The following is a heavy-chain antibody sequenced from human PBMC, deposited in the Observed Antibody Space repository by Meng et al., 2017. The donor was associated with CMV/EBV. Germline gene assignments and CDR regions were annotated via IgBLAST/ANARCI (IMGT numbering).Heavy chain of an antibody. V-gene: IGHV3-23*01. Sequence: GGPLRPSCAAPGFTFISYALSWVRQAPGKGLEWFPSISGSGGRTYHADSVKGRFTISRDNSKNTLYLQMNSLRAEDTAVYCCAKDPPFEVVPVLLFDDWGQGTLVTVSS. CDR1: GFTFISYA. CDR2: ISGSGGRT. D-gene: IGHD2-2*01. J-gene: IGHJ4*02. CDR3: AKDPPFEVVPVLLFDD.